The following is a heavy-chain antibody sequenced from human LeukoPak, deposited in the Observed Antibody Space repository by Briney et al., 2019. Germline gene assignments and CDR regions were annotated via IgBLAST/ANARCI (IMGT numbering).Heavy chain of an antibody. D-gene: IGHD5-24*01. Sequence: GGSLRLSCAASGFTFSSYGMHWVRQAPGKGLEWVAFIRYDGSNKYYADSVKGRFTISRDNAKNSLYLQMNSLRAEDMALYYCAKDSGYNIGAFDIWGQGTMVTVSS. CDR3: AKDSGYNIGAFDI. V-gene: IGHV3-30*02. CDR2: IRYDGSNK. CDR1: GFTFSSYG. J-gene: IGHJ3*02.